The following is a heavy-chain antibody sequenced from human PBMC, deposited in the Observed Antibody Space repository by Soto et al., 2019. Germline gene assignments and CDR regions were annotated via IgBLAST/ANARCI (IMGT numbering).Heavy chain of an antibody. V-gene: IGHV3-23*01. D-gene: IGHD6-6*01. CDR1: GFTFSNYA. J-gene: IGHJ6*02. Sequence: GGSLRLSCAASGFTFSNYAMSWVRQAPGKGLEWVSAIGGSGDWTYYADSVKGRFTISRDNSKSSLYLQMNSLRDEDTAVYYSWKMDSNSFRFANYYYGLAVWGQGTTVTVSS. CDR3: WKMDSNSFRFANYYYGLAV. CDR2: IGGSGDWT.